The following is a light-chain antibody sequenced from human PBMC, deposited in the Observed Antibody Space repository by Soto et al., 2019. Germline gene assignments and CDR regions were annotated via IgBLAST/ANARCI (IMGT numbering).Light chain of an antibody. Sequence: EIVLSKSPGTLTLTPGYRATPSRRATHSVGISLFAWYQQQPGQAPRLLIYCASSRAPGIPDRFSGSGSGTDFTLTISRLVPEDFAVYYCQQRMNWPLTFGQGTRLEIK. CDR2: CAS. J-gene: IGKJ5*01. V-gene: IGKV3D-20*02. CDR3: QQRMNWPLT. CDR1: HSVGISL.